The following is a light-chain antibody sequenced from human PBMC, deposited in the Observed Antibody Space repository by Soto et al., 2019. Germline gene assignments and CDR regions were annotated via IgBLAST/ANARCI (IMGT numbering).Light chain of an antibody. CDR1: QTISSW. Sequence: DIQMTQSPSTLSGSVGDRVTITCRASQTISSWLAWYQQKPGKAPKLLIYKASTLKSGVPSRFSGSGSGTEFTLTISSLQPDDFATYSCQHYNSYSEACGQGTKVDLK. V-gene: IGKV1-5*03. CDR3: QHYNSYSEA. J-gene: IGKJ1*01. CDR2: KAS.